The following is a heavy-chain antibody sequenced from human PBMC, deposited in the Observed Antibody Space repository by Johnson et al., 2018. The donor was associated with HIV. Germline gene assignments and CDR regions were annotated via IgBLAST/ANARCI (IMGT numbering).Heavy chain of an antibody. CDR2: ISYDGSNK. Sequence: QVQLVESGGGVVQPGRSLRLSCAASGFTFSSYAMHWVRQVPGKGLEWVAVISYDGSNKYYADSVKGRFTISRDNSKNTLYLQMNSLRAEDTAVYYCARDDGWEPTGNDAFDIWGQGTMVTVSS. V-gene: IGHV3-30*04. D-gene: IGHD1-26*01. J-gene: IGHJ3*02. CDR1: GFTFSSYA. CDR3: ARDDGWEPTGNDAFDI.